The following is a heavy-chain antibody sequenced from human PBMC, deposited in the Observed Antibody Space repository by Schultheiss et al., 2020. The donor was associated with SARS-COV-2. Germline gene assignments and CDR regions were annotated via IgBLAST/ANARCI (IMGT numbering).Heavy chain of an antibody. D-gene: IGHD5-18*01. CDR2: ISYDGSNK. V-gene: IGHV3-30-3*01. J-gene: IGHJ4*02. CDR3: AKEGGYSYGSSPID. CDR1: GFTFSSYA. Sequence: GESLKISCAASGFTFSSYAMHWVRQAPGKGLEWVAVISYDGSNKYYADSVKGRFTISRDNSKNTLYLQMNSLRAEDTAVYYCAKEGGYSYGSSPIDWGQGTLVTVSS.